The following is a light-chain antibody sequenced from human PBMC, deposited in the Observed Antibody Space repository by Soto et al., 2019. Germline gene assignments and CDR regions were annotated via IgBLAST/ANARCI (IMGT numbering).Light chain of an antibody. J-gene: IGKJ3*01. V-gene: IGKV3-15*01. CDR1: QSVSSN. CDR3: QQYYSYPPI. CDR2: GAS. Sequence: EIVMTQSPATLSVSPGERATLSCRASQSVSSNLAWYQQKPGQAPRLLIYGASTRATGIPARFSGSGSGTEFTLTFSSLQSEDFATYYCQQYYSYPPIFGPGTKVDIK.